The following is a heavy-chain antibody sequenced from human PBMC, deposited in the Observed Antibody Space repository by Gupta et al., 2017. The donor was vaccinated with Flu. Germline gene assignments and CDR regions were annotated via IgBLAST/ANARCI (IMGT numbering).Heavy chain of an antibody. V-gene: IGHV3-30*18. J-gene: IGHJ6*02. Sequence: QVQLVESGGGGVQPGKSLRLSCAASGFIFRRHAMHWVRQAPGKGLEWVAVISHDGGNKKYLDSVKGRFTISRDNSKNTVFLQMDSLGTEDTAVYFCAKDQKENFPGAFDSYKYGMDVWGHGTTVTVS. CDR1: GFIFRRHA. CDR2: ISHDGGNK. CDR3: AKDQKENFPGAFDSYKYGMDV. D-gene: IGHD3-10*01.